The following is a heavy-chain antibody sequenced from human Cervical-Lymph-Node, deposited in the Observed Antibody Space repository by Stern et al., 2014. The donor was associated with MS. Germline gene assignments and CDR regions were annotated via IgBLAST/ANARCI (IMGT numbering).Heavy chain of an antibody. J-gene: IGHJ4*02. Sequence: EVQLVQSGAEVKKPGESLKISCKGAGYTFTTYWIGWVRQMPGKGLEWVGIIYVGDSETRYSPSFQGQVTISADKSISTAYLHWRSLKASDTAMYYCARSYSSSWTHYFDYWGQGTLVTVSS. V-gene: IGHV5-51*01. CDR1: GYTFTTYW. D-gene: IGHD6-13*01. CDR3: ARSYSSSWTHYFDY. CDR2: IYVGDSET.